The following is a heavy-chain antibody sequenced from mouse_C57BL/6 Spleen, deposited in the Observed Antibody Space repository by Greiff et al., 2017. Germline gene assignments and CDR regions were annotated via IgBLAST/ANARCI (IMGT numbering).Heavy chain of an antibody. CDR1: GFTFSDYG. V-gene: IGHV5-15*01. CDR2: ISNLAYSI. D-gene: IGHD2-1*01. Sequence: EVMLVESGGGLVQPGGSLKLSCAASGFTFSDYGMAWVRQAPRKGPEWVAFISNLAYSIYYADTVTGRFTISRENAKNTLYLEMSSLRSEDTAMYYCARQGGNYDWYFDVWGTGTTVTVSS. J-gene: IGHJ1*03. CDR3: ARQGGNYDWYFDV.